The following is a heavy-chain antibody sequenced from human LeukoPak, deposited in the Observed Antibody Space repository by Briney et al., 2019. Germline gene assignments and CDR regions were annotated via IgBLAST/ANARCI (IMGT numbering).Heavy chain of an antibody. CDR2: ISYDGSSK. J-gene: IGHJ4*02. CDR1: EFTFSNYA. D-gene: IGHD2-2*01. Sequence: PGRSLRLSCAASEFTFSNYAMHWVRQAPGKGLEWVAVISYDGSSKYYGDSVKGRFIISRDNSKNTLYLQMNSLRAEDTALYYCAKGNIAELPAAPYYWGQGTLVTVSS. CDR3: AKGNIAELPAAPYY. V-gene: IGHV3-30-3*01.